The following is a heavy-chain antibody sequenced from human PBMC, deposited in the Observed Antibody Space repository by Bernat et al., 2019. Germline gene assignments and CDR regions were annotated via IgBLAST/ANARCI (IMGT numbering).Heavy chain of an antibody. D-gene: IGHD6-13*01. CDR1: GGSFSGYY. Sequence: QVQLQQWGAGLLKPSETLSLTCAVYGGSFSGYYWSWIRQPPGKGLEWIGEINHSGSTNYNSSLKSRVTISVDTSKNQFSLKLSSVTAADTAVYYCARDAGYDDNWFDPWGQGTLVTVSS. V-gene: IGHV4-34*01. CDR2: INHSGST. J-gene: IGHJ5*02. CDR3: ARDAGYDDNWFDP.